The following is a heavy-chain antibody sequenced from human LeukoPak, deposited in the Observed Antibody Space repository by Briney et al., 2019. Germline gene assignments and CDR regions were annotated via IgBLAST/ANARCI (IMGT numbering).Heavy chain of an antibody. V-gene: IGHV4-31*03. CDR2: IYYSGST. J-gene: IGHJ5*02. Sequence: TLSLTCTVSGGSISSGGYYWSWIRQHPGKGLEWIGYIYYSGSTYYNPSLKSRVTISVDTSKNQFSLKLTSVTAADTAVYYCARAPPQRDYGDYLGWFDPWGQGTLVTVSS. D-gene: IGHD4-17*01. CDR1: GGSISSGGYY. CDR3: ARAPPQRDYGDYLGWFDP.